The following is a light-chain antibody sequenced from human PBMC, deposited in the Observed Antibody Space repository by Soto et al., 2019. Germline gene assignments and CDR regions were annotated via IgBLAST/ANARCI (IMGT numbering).Light chain of an antibody. CDR2: DVS. CDR1: SSDVGAYTY. J-gene: IGLJ1*01. CDR3: SSYRSTSTLGV. Sequence: QSVLTQPASVSGSPGQSITISCSGTSSDVGAYTYVSWYQVHPGEPPKLVICDVSKRPSGVSNRFSGSKSGNTASLTISGLQAEDEGDYYCSSYRSTSTLGVFGTGTKVTVL. V-gene: IGLV2-14*03.